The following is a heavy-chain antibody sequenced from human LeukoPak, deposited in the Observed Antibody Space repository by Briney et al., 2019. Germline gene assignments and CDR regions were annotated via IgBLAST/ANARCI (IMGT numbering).Heavy chain of an antibody. CDR1: GGSFSGYY. Sequence: SETLSLTCAVYGGSFSGYYWSWIRKPPGKGLEWIGEINHSGSTNYNPSLKSRVTISVDTSKNQFSLKLSSVTAADTAVYYCARLGTEQKWFGELLSSYYYYMDVWAKGPRSPSP. D-gene: IGHD3-10*01. V-gene: IGHV4-34*01. CDR2: INHSGST. CDR3: ARLGTEQKWFGELLSSYYYYMDV. J-gene: IGHJ6*03.